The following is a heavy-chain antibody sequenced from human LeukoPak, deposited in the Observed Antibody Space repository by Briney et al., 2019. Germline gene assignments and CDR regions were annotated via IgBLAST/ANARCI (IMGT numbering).Heavy chain of an antibody. Sequence: GGSLRLSCAASGFTFSNYAMHWVRQAPGKGLEYVSAISFNGGSTYYANSVKGRFTISRDNSKNTLYLQMGSLRAEDMAVYYCARRSSSSEFFSDYWGQGTLVTVSS. D-gene: IGHD3-22*01. CDR1: GFTFSNYA. V-gene: IGHV3-64*01. CDR2: ISFNGGST. CDR3: ARRSSSSEFFSDY. J-gene: IGHJ4*02.